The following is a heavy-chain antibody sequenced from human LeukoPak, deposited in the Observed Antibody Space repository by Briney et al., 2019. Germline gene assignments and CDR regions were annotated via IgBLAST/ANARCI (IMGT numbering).Heavy chain of an antibody. CDR1: GGSISSGGYS. CDR2: IYHSGST. V-gene: IGHV4-30-2*01. D-gene: IGHD2-15*01. CDR3: ARVKCLGGSCPIDY. J-gene: IGHJ4*02. Sequence: ASETLSLTCAVSGGSISSGGYSWSWIRQPPGKGLEWIGYIYHSGSTYYNPSLKSRVTILVDRSKNQFSLKLSSVTAADTAVYYCARVKCLGGSCPIDYWGQGTLVTVSS.